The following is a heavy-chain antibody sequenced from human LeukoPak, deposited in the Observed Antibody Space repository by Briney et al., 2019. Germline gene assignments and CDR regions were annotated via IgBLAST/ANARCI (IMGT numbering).Heavy chain of an antibody. CDR3: ARDGSIAAAGHLLDY. D-gene: IGHD6-13*01. CDR1: GFTFSSYA. V-gene: IGHV3-30*04. J-gene: IGHJ4*02. Sequence: GGSLRLSCAASGFTFSSYAMHWVRQAPGKGLEWVAVISYDGSNKYCADSVKGRFTISRDNSKNTLYLQMDSLRAEDTAVYYCARDGSIAAAGHLLDYWGQGTLVTVSS. CDR2: ISYDGSNK.